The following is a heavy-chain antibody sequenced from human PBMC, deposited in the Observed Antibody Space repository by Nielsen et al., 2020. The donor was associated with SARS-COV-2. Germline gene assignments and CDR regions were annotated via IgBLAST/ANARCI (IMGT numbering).Heavy chain of an antibody. CDR2: INHSGST. Sequence: SETLSLTCAVYGGSFSGYYWSWIRQPPGKGLEWIGEINHSGSTNYNPSLKSRVTISVDTSKNQFSLKLSSVTAADTAVYYCARGRITIFGVVTHFDYWGQGTLVTVPQ. V-gene: IGHV4-34*01. J-gene: IGHJ4*02. CDR3: ARGRITIFGVVTHFDY. CDR1: GGSFSGYY. D-gene: IGHD3-3*01.